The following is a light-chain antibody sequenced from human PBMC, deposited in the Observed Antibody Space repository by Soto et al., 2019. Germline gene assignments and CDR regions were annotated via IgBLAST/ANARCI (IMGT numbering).Light chain of an antibody. Sequence: EIVLTQSPGTLSLSPGERATLSCRASQSVSSSYLAWYQQKPGQAPRLLIYGTSSRATAIPDRFSGSGSGTDCTLNISRLENEDFDLYHCQQDGSSSWTFGQGTKVEIK. V-gene: IGKV3-20*01. J-gene: IGKJ1*01. CDR1: QSVSSSY. CDR3: QQDGSSSWT. CDR2: GTS.